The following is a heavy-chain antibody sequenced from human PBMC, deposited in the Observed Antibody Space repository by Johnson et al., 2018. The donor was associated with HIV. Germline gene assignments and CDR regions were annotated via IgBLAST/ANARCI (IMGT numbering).Heavy chain of an antibody. V-gene: IGHV3-9*01. CDR1: GFTFDDYA. D-gene: IGHD6-13*01. CDR2: ISWDGGST. Sequence: VQVVESGGGLVQPGRSLRLSCAASGFTFDDYAMHWVRQAPGKGLEWVSGISWDGGSTYYADSVKGRFTISRDNSKNTLYLQMNSLRAEDTAVYYCARDGEYSSSWYRAFDIWGQGTMVTVSS. J-gene: IGHJ3*02. CDR3: ARDGEYSSSWYRAFDI.